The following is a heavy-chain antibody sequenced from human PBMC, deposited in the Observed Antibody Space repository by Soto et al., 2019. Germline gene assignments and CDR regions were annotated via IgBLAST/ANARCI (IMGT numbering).Heavy chain of an antibody. CDR3: ARGQGNWSGAFDI. V-gene: IGHV4-34*01. CDR1: GGSFSGYY. J-gene: IGHJ3*02. D-gene: IGHD1-20*01. CDR2: INHSGST. Sequence: SETLSLTCAVYGGSFSGYYWSWIRQPPGKGLEWIGEINHSGSTNYNPSLKSRVTISVDTSKNQFSLKLSSVTAADTAVYYCARGQGNWSGAFDIGGQGTMVTVSS.